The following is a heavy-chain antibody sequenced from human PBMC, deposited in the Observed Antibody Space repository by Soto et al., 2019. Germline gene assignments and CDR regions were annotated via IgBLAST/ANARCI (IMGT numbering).Heavy chain of an antibody. CDR3: ARSSYDDVLTGWSMDV. J-gene: IGHJ6*02. Sequence: QVQLVESGGGVVQPGRSLRLSCAASGFIFSDYYMHWVRQAPGKGLEWVAVISHDGSKKYYADSVKGRFAISRDNSKNTLYRQMNSLRPDDTAVNYCARSSYDDVLTGWSMDVWGQGTMVTVSS. V-gene: IGHV3-30*09. CDR1: GFIFSDYY. CDR2: ISHDGSKK. D-gene: IGHD3-9*01.